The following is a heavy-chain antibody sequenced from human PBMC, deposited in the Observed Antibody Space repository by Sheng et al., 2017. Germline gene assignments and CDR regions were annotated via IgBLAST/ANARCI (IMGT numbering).Heavy chain of an antibody. CDR2: INHSGST. Sequence: QVQLQQWGAGLLKPSETLSLTCAVYGGSFSGYYWSWIRQPPGKGLEWIGEINHSGSTNYNPSLKSRVTISVDTSKNQFSLKLSSVTAADTAVYYCARGANRAGSFEVDTAMVTIPYWGQGTLVTV. V-gene: IGHV4-34*01. D-gene: IGHD5-18*01. CDR1: GGSFSGYY. CDR3: ARGANRAGSFEVDTAMVTIPY. J-gene: IGHJ4*02.